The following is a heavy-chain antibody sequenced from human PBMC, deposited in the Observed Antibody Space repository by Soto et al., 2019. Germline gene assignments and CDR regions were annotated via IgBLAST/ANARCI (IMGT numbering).Heavy chain of an antibody. Sequence: QVHLGQPEAGVKKPGASVKVPSKGSGYGFTTYGITWVRQAPGQGLEWMAWISAHNGNTNYAQKLQGRVTVTRDTSTSTAYMELRSLRSDDTAVYYCARGRYGDYWGQGALVTVSS. CDR1: GYGFTTYG. CDR3: ARGRYGDY. V-gene: IGHV1-18*01. CDR2: ISAHNGNT. D-gene: IGHD1-1*01. J-gene: IGHJ4*02.